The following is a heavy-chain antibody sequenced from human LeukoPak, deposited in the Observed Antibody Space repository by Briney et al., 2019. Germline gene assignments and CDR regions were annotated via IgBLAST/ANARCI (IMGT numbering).Heavy chain of an antibody. CDR1: GFTFSSYW. Sequence: GGSLRLSCAASGFTFSSYWMSWVRQAPGKGLEWVANIKQDGSEKYYVDSVKGRFTISRDNAKNSLHLQMNSLRAEDTAVYYCAKDLSPANSYYMDVWGKGTTVTISS. CDR3: AKDLSPANSYYMDV. J-gene: IGHJ6*03. V-gene: IGHV3-7*01. CDR2: IKQDGSEK. D-gene: IGHD2-2*01.